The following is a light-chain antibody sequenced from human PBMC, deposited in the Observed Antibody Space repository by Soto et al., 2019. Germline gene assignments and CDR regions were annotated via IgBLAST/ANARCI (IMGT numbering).Light chain of an antibody. J-gene: IGLJ2*01. V-gene: IGLV1-40*01. Sequence: QSVLTQPPSVSGAPGQRVTISCTGSSSNIGAGYDVHWYQQLPGTAPKLLIYGNSNRPSGVPDRFSGSKSGTSASLAITGLQAEDEADYYCQSYDSRLSVVVFGGGTQLTV. CDR3: QSYDSRLSVVV. CDR2: GNS. CDR1: SSNIGAGYD.